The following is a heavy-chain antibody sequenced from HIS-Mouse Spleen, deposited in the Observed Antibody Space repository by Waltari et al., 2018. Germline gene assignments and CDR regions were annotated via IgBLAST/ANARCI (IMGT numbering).Heavy chain of an antibody. CDR1: GFTFGDYA. V-gene: IGHV3-49*05. CDR2: IRSKAYGGTT. D-gene: IGHD2-15*01. Sequence: EVQLVESGGGLVKPGRSLRLSCTASGFTFGDYAMSWFRRARGKGLEWVGFIRSKAYGGTTEYAASVKGRFTISRDDSKSIAYLQMNSLKTEDTAVYYCTSEGYCSGGSCYSGYWGQGTLVTVSS. CDR3: TSEGYCSGGSCYSGY. J-gene: IGHJ4*02.